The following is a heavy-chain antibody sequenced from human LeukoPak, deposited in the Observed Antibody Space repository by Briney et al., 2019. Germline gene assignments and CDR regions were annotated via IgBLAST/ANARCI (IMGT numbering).Heavy chain of an antibody. D-gene: IGHD3-22*01. V-gene: IGHV3-23*01. CDR2: ISGGGGNT. J-gene: IGHJ5*02. CDR1: GFTFSTYA. Sequence: PGGSLRLSCAASGFTFSTYALNWVRQAPGKGLEWVSAISGGGGNTYYADSVKGWFTISRDNSKNTLYLQMNSLRAEDTAIYYCAKDPNYYDSIGPSGPWGQGTLVTVSS. CDR3: AKDPNYYDSIGPSGP.